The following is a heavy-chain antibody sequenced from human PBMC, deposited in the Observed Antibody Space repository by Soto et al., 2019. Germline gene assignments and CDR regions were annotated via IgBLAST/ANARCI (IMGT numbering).Heavy chain of an antibody. Sequence: VASVKVSCKASGYTFTGYYMHWVRQAPGQGLEWMGWINPNSGGTNYAQKLQGRVTMTTDTSTSTAYMEQRSLRSDDTAVYYCARGPRRYFDWLGHFDYWGQGTLVTVSS. J-gene: IGHJ4*02. CDR2: INPNSGGT. D-gene: IGHD3-9*01. CDR3: ARGPRRYFDWLGHFDY. CDR1: GYTFTGYY. V-gene: IGHV1-2*02.